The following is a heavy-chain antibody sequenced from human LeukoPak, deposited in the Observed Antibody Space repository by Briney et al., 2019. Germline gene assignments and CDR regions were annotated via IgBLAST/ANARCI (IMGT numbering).Heavy chain of an antibody. J-gene: IGHJ4*02. D-gene: IGHD3-10*01. CDR3: AKDRGGYFDY. Sequence: PGGSLRLSCAASGFTFSSYGMTWVRKAPGKGLEWVAFIRYDGSNKYYADSVKGRFTISRDNSKNTLYLQMNSLRAEDTAVYYCAKDRGGYFDYWGQGTLVTVSS. CDR2: IRYDGSNK. V-gene: IGHV3-30*02. CDR1: GFTFSSYG.